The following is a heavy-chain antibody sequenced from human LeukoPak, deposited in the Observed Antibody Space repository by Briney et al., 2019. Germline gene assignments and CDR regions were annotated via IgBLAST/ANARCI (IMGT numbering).Heavy chain of an antibody. J-gene: IGHJ5*02. CDR3: ARGRVYYYGSGSYSHWFDP. V-gene: IGHV4-34*01. Sequence: SETLSLTCAVYGESFSGYYWSWIRQPPGKGLEWIGEINHSGSTNYNPSLKSRVTISVDTSKNQFSLKLSSVTAADTAVYYCARGRVYYYGSGSYSHWFDPWGQGTLVTVSS. D-gene: IGHD3-10*01. CDR2: INHSGST. CDR1: GESFSGYY.